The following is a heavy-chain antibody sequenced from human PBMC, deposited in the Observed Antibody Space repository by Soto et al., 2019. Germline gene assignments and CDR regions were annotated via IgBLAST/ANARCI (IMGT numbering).Heavy chain of an antibody. Sequence: ASVKVSCKASGYTFTSYYMHWVRQAPGQGLEWMGIINPSGGSTSYAQKFQGRVTMTRDTSTSTVYMELSSLRSEDTAVYYCARDLFYVFWSGSKNYYYYGMAVWGKGTTVTVSS. J-gene: IGHJ6*04. CDR3: ARDLFYVFWSGSKNYYYYGMAV. D-gene: IGHD3-3*01. CDR1: GYTFTSYY. CDR2: INPSGGST. V-gene: IGHV1-46*01.